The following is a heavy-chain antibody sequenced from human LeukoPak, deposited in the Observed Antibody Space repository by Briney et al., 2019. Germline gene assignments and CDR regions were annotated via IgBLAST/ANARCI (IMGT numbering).Heavy chain of an antibody. CDR2: IYYSGST. V-gene: IGHV4-39*07. CDR3: ARDFSAAFDI. D-gene: IGHD2/OR15-2a*01. CDR1: GGSLSSSSYY. Sequence: SETLSLTCAVSGGSLSSSSYYWGWIRQPPGKGLEWIGSIYYSGSTYYNPSLKSRVTISVDTSKNQFSLKLSSVTAADTAVYYCARDFSAAFDIWGRGTMVTVSS. J-gene: IGHJ3*02.